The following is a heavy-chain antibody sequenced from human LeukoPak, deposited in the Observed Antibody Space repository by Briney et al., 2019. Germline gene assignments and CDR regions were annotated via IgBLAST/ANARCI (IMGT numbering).Heavy chain of an antibody. V-gene: IGHV3-74*01. D-gene: IGHD4-17*01. CDR3: AKGGATVIDY. CDR2: INSDGSST. Sequence: GGSLRLSCAASGFTFSNYWMHWVRQAPGKGLVWVSRINSDGSSTASADSVKGRFTISRDNAKNTLYLQMNSLRAEDTAVYYCAKGGATVIDYWGQGTLVTVSS. CDR1: GFTFSNYW. J-gene: IGHJ4*02.